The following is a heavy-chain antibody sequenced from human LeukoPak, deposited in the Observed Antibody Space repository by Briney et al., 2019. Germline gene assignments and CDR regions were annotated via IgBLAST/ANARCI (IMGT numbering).Heavy chain of an antibody. V-gene: IGHV4-59*01. Sequence: SETLSLTCTVSGGSISSYYWSWIRQPPGKGLEWIGYIYYSGSTNYNPSLKSRVTISVDTSKNQFSLKLGSVTAADTAVYYCAREGGYNLPFDYWGQGTLVTVSS. D-gene: IGHD5-24*01. CDR1: GGSISSYY. CDR2: IYYSGST. J-gene: IGHJ4*02. CDR3: AREGGYNLPFDY.